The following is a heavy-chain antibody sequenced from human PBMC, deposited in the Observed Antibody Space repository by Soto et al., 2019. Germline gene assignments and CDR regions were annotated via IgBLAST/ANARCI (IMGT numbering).Heavy chain of an antibody. CDR2: IWYDGSNK. Sequence: GGSLRLSCAASGFTFSSYGMHWVRQAPGKGLEWVAVIWYDGSNKYYADSVKGRFTISRDNSKNTLYLQMNSLRAEDTAVYYCARLYYYDSSGYDYWGQGTLVTVSS. CDR1: GFTFSSYG. J-gene: IGHJ4*02. D-gene: IGHD3-22*01. CDR3: ARLYYYDSSGYDY. V-gene: IGHV3-33*01.